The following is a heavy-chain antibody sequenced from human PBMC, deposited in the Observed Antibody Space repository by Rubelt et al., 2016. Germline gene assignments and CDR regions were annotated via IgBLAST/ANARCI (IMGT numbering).Heavy chain of an antibody. V-gene: IGHV3-33*01. CDR1: GFTFSSYG. J-gene: IGHJ4*02. Sequence: QVQLVESGGGVVQPGRSLRLSCAASGFTFSSYGMHWVRQAPGKGLEWVAVIWYDGSNKYSADSAKCRFTISGDNSKKTLYLQMNSLRAEDTAVYYCARGWYGFDYWGQGTLVTVSS. CDR2: IWYDGSNK. D-gene: IGHD6-13*01. CDR3: ARGWYGFDY.